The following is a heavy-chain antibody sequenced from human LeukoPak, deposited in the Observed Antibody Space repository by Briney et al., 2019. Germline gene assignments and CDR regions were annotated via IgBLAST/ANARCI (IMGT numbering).Heavy chain of an antibody. Sequence: GGSLRLSCAASGFTFSDYYMSWIRQAPGKGLEWVSYISSGSTYTKYADSVKGRFTISRDNAKNSLYLQMNSLRAEDTAVYYCARADCSGGTCYQTSYYYYGMDVWGQGTTVTVSS. D-gene: IGHD2-15*01. V-gene: IGHV3-11*06. CDR1: GFTFSDYY. CDR2: ISSGSTYT. J-gene: IGHJ6*02. CDR3: ARADCSGGTCYQTSYYYYGMDV.